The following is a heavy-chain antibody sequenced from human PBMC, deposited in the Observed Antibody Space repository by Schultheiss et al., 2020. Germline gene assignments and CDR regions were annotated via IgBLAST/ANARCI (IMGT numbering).Heavy chain of an antibody. CDR2: ISYDGSNK. CDR1: GFTFSSYA. J-gene: IGHJ2*01. Sequence: GESLKISCAASGFTFSSYAMHWVRQAPGKGLEWVAVISYDGSNKYYADSVKGRFTISRDNSKNTLYLQMNSLRAEDTAVYYCARDRYSYGSPIYWYFDLWGRGTLVTVSS. V-gene: IGHV3-30*04. CDR3: ARDRYSYGSPIYWYFDL. D-gene: IGHD5-18*01.